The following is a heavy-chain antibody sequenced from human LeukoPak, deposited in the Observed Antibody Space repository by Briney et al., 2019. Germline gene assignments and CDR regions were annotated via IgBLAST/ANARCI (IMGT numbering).Heavy chain of an antibody. Sequence: PSETLSLTCAVYGGSFSGYYWSWIRQPPGKGLEWIGYIYYSGSTNYNPSLKSRVTISVDTSKNQFSLKLSSVTAADTAVYYCARGVTRGSIYFDYWGQGTLVTVSS. CDR3: ARGVTRGSIYFDY. CDR2: IYYSGST. V-gene: IGHV4-59*01. J-gene: IGHJ4*02. D-gene: IGHD2-21*02. CDR1: GGSFSGYY.